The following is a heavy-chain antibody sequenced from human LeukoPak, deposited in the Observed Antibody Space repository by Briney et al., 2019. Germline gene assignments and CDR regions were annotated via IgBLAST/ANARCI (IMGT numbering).Heavy chain of an antibody. CDR1: GFTFSSYA. D-gene: IGHD3-10*01. CDR2: ISGSGGST. V-gene: IGHV3-23*01. CDR3: AKGGPSYYGSGSDWAFDY. Sequence: GGSLRLSCAASGFTFSSYAMSWVRQAPGKGLEWVSAISGSGGSTYYADSVKGRFTISRDNSKNTLYLRMNSLRAEDTAVYYCAKGGPSYYGSGSDWAFDYWGQGTLVTVSS. J-gene: IGHJ4*02.